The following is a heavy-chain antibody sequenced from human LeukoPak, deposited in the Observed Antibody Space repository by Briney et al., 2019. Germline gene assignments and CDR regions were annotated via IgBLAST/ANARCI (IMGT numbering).Heavy chain of an antibody. Sequence: ASVKVSCKASGYTFTGYYMHWVRQAPGQGLEWMGWINPNSGGTNYAQKFQGRGTMTRDTSISTAYMELSRLRSDDTAVYYCARELRAVFGSYYYYYMDVWGKGTTVTVSS. CDR3: ARELRAVFGSYYYYYMDV. J-gene: IGHJ6*03. V-gene: IGHV1-2*02. CDR1: GYTFTGYY. D-gene: IGHD3-10*02. CDR2: INPNSGGT.